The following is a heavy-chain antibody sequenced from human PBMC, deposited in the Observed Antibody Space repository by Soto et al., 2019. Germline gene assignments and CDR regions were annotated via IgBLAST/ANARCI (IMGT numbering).Heavy chain of an antibody. D-gene: IGHD2-2*01. CDR1: GGSFSGYY. CDR2: INHSGST. J-gene: IGHJ3*02. CDR3: AREEVRVGYCSSTSCAGAFDI. V-gene: IGHV4-34*01. Sequence: QVQLQQWGAGLLKPSETLSLTCAVYGGSFSGYYWSWIRQPPGKGLEWIGEINHSGSTNYNPSLKRRVTISVDTAKNQFARKLSSVTAADTAVYYCAREEVRVGYCSSTSCAGAFDIWGQGTMVTVSS.